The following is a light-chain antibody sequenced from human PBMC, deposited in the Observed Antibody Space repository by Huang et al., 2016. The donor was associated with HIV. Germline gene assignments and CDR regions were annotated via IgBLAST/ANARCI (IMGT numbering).Light chain of an antibody. CDR3: HQYNNWLLS. Sequence: EIVMTQSPATLCVSPGERVTLSCSANRSVSTNLAWYQHRPGQAPRLLIYGSSTRAPGIPARFSGSGSGTDFSLTISSLQSEDFALYYCHQYNNWLLSFGGGTRVDI. J-gene: IGKJ4*01. CDR2: GSS. CDR1: RSVSTN. V-gene: IGKV3-15*01.